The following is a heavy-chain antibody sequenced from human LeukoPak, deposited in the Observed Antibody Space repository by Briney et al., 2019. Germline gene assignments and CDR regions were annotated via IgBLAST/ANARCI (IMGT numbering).Heavy chain of an antibody. CDR2: IRYDGSNK. Sequence: QAGGSLRLSCAASGFTFSSYGMHWVRQAPGKGLEWVAFIRYDGSNKYYADSVKGRFTISRDNSKDTLYLQMNSLRAEDTAVYYCAKDQLSGGYSSGWIPFDYWGQGTLVTVSS. V-gene: IGHV3-30*02. J-gene: IGHJ4*02. CDR3: AKDQLSGGYSSGWIPFDY. CDR1: GFTFSSYG. D-gene: IGHD6-19*01.